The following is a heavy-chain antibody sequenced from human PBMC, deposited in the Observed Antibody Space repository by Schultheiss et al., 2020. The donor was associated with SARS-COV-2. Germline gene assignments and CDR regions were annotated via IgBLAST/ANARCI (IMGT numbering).Heavy chain of an antibody. CDR1: GGSIDNYY. J-gene: IGHJ6*02. D-gene: IGHD6-13*01. Sequence: SETLSLTCTVSGGSIDNYYWSWIRQPPGKGLEWIGEIYHSGSTNYNPSLKSRVTISVDKSKNQFSLKLSSVTAADTAVYYCASRIAAAPSYYYGMDVWGQGTTVTVSS. CDR3: ASRIAAAPSYYYGMDV. CDR2: IYHSGST. V-gene: IGHV4-59*12.